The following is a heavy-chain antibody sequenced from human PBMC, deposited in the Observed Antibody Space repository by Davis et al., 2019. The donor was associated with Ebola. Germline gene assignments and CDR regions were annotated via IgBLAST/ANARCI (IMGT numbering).Heavy chain of an antibody. D-gene: IGHD2-21*02. CDR2: ISSSSNYI. CDR3: VRDPALVVTGGGWFFGL. CDR1: GFTFSSNS. J-gene: IGHJ2*01. V-gene: IGHV3-21*01. Sequence: GGSLRLSCAAPGFTFSSNSMNWVRQAPGKGLEWVSFISSSSNYIYYADSVKGRFTVSRDNAKNSLYLQMNSRRAEDTAVYYCVRDPALVVTGGGWFFGLWGRGTLVTVSS.